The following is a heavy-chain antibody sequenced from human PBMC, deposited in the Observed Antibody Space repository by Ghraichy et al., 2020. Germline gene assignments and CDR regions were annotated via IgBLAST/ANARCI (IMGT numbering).Heavy chain of an antibody. CDR1: GFTFSSYW. V-gene: IGHV3-74*01. J-gene: IGHJ4*02. Sequence: GGSLRLSCAASGFTFSSYWMHWVRQAPGKGLVWVSRINSDGSSTSYADSVKGRFTISRDNAKNTLYLQMNRLRAEDTAVYYCARLSKQWLTFDYWGQGTLVTVSS. CDR2: INSDGSST. CDR3: ARLSKQWLTFDY. D-gene: IGHD6-19*01.